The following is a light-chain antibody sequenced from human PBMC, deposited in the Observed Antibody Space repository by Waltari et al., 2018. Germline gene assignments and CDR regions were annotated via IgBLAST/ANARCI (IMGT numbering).Light chain of an antibody. J-gene: IGKJ3*01. CDR2: AAS. CDR1: QSISSY. V-gene: IGKV1-39*01. Sequence: DIQMTQSPSSLSASVGDRVTITYRASQSISSYLNWDQQKPGKAPKLLIYAASSLQSGVPSRFSGSGSGTDFTLTISSLQPEDFATYYCQQSYSTPKTFGPGTKVDIK. CDR3: QQSYSTPKT.